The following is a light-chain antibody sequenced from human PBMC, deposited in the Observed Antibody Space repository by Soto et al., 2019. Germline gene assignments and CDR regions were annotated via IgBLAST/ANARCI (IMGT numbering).Light chain of an antibody. J-gene: IGKJ4*01. CDR3: QQFNAYPLT. V-gene: IGKV1-9*01. CDR1: QGISDY. Sequence: DIQLTQSPSFLSASVGDRVTISCRASQGISDYLAWYQQKPGKAPKLLIYGASTLQSGVPSRFSRSASGTYFTLTISSLQPEDFATYFFQQFNAYPLTFGGGTKLDIK. CDR2: GAS.